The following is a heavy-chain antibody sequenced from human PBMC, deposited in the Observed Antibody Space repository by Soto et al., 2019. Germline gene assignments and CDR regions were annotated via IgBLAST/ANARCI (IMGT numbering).Heavy chain of an antibody. CDR3: ARDLASTTIPNY. CDR1: GFTVSSNY. D-gene: IGHD4-17*01. V-gene: IGHV3-66*01. J-gene: IGHJ4*02. Sequence: PGGSLRLSCAASGFTVSSNYMSWVRQAPGKGLEWISIIYSAGNTYYADSVKGRFTISRDNSKNTLYLQMNSLRAEDTAVYYCARDLASTTIPNYWGQGTLVTVSS. CDR2: IYSAGNT.